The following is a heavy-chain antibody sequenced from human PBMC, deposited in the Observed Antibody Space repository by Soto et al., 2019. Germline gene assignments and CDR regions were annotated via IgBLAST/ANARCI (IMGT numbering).Heavy chain of an antibody. Sequence: GGSXRLSWSASVCTFRIYAIVWFRHAPGKGLEWVSAISGSGGSTYYADSVKGRFTISRDNSKNTLYLQMNSMRAEDTAVYYCAKDCSITMIVVVPHDFDIWGQGTMVTV. J-gene: IGHJ3*02. CDR3: AKDCSITMIVVVPHDFDI. CDR2: ISGSGGST. D-gene: IGHD3-22*01. V-gene: IGHV3-23*01. CDR1: VCTFRIYA.